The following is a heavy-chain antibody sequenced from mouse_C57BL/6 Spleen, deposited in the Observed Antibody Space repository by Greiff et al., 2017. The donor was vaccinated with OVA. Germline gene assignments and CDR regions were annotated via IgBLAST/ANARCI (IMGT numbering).Heavy chain of an antibody. J-gene: IGHJ3*01. V-gene: IGHV1-5*01. CDR1: GYTFTSYW. Sequence: EVQLQQSGTVLVRPGASVKMSCKTSGYTFTSYWVHWVKQRPGQGLEWIGAIYPGNSDTSYNQKFTGKAKLNAVTSASTAYMELSSLTIEDSAVYYWTNPLKWDGEFAYWGQGTLVTVSA. D-gene: IGHD4-1*01. CDR2: IYPGNSDT. CDR3: TNPLKWDGEFAY.